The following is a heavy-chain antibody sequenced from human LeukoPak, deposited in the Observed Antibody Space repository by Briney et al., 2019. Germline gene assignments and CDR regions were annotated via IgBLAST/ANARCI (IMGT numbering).Heavy chain of an antibody. J-gene: IGHJ4*02. D-gene: IGHD3-9*01. V-gene: IGHV3-30*04. CDR2: ISYDGRTK. CDR1: GLTLIIYS. Sequence: GGSLTPSCLVSGLTLIIYSLECVRQAPGKGLEWVALISYDGRTKYYADSVKGRFTISRDNSKNTQYLQMNSLRAEDPAVYYCAKDSERGDILNGYSFFDSWGQGTLVTVSS. CDR3: AKDSERGDILNGYSFFDS.